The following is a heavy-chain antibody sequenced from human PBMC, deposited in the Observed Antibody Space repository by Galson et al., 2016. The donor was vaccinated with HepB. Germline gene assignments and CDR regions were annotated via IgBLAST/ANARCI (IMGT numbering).Heavy chain of an antibody. Sequence: SLRLSCAASGFTVSDYGMRWVRQAPGKGLEWVANITQDGSNINYVDSVKGRFTISRDNAKNSLYLQMNSLRAEDTAVYYCAKEMKVVATVGFDPSGQGTAVTVSS. J-gene: IGHJ5*02. V-gene: IGHV3-7*05. CDR2: ITQDGSNI. CDR3: AKEMKVVATVGFDP. D-gene: IGHD3-22*01. CDR1: GFTVSDYG.